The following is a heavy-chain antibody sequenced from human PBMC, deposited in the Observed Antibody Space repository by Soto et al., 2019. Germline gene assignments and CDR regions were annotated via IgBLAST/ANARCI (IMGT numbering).Heavy chain of an antibody. CDR3: ARDRSIVGATTVYHYGMDV. V-gene: IGHV1-69*13. CDR2: IIPIFGTA. CDR1: GGTFSSYA. Sequence: SVKVSCKASGGTFSSYAISWVRQAPGQGLEWMGGIIPIFGTANYAQKFQGRVTITADESTSTAYMELSSLRSEDTAVYYCARDRSIVGATTVYHYGMDVWGQGTTVTVSS. D-gene: IGHD1-26*01. J-gene: IGHJ6*02.